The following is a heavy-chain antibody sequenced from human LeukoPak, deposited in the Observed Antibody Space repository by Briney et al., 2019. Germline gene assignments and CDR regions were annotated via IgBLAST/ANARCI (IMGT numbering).Heavy chain of an antibody. V-gene: IGHV3-74*01. J-gene: IGHJ3*02. Sequence: GGSLRLSCVASGFTFSNYWMNWVRQAPGKGLVGVSRIDSDGSSRSYTDAVKGRFTISRDNAKNTLYLQMNSLRGEDTAVYYCARGLTVFGVVNDAFDIWGQGTMVTVSS. CDR1: GFTFSNYW. CDR3: ARGLTVFGVVNDAFDI. CDR2: IDSDGSSR. D-gene: IGHD3-3*01.